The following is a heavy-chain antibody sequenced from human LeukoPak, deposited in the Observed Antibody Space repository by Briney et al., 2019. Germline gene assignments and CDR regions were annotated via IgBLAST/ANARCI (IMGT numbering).Heavy chain of an antibody. Sequence: ASVKVSCKASGYTFTSYGIRWVRQAPGQGLEWMEWISAYNGNTNYAQKLQGRVTMTTDTSTSTAYMELRSLRADDTAVYYCARVGTWLRFFDYWGQGTLVTVSS. J-gene: IGHJ4*02. V-gene: IGHV1-18*01. CDR1: GYTFTSYG. CDR2: ISAYNGNT. D-gene: IGHD5-12*01. CDR3: ARVGTWLRFFDY.